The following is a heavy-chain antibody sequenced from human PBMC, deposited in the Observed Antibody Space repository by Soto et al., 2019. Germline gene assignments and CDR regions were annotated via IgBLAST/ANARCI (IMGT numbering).Heavy chain of an antibody. CDR3: AGSSSSWLDFDY. J-gene: IGHJ4*02. CDR1: GFTVSSNY. Sequence: GVLRLSCAASGFTVSSNYMSWVRRAPGKGLEWVSVIYSGSSTYYADSVKGRFTISRDNSKNTLYLQMNSLRAEDTAVYYCAGSSSSWLDFDYWGQGTLVTVSS. V-gene: IGHV3-53*01. CDR2: IYSGSST. D-gene: IGHD6-13*01.